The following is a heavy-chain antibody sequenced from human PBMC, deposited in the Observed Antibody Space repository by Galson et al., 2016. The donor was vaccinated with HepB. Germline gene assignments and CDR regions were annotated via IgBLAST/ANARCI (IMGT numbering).Heavy chain of an antibody. D-gene: IGHD5-18*01. J-gene: IGHJ5*02. CDR1: GFIFSNSG. V-gene: IGHV3-33*03. CDR2: IWYDGSLH. Sequence: SLRLSCAASGFIFSNSGMHWVRQAPGKGLEWVAVIWYDGSLHYTSDSVKGRFTISRDNSNSTVFLQMDSLTAEDTAMYYCVKSRGYNYGFSDAWGQGTLVTVSS. CDR3: VKSRGYNYGFSDA.